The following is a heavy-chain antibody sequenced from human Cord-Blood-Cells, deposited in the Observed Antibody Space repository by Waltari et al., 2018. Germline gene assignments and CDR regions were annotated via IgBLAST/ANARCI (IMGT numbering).Heavy chain of an antibody. CDR1: GYTFTGYY. V-gene: IGHV1-2*02. CDR3: ARVITMVRGVNFDY. CDR2: INPNSGGT. J-gene: IGHJ4*02. D-gene: IGHD3-10*01. Sequence: QVQLVQSGAEVTKPGASVKVSCTASGYTFTGYYMPWMRQGPGQGLEWMGWINPNSGGTNYAQKFQGRVTMTRDTSISTAYMELRRLRSDDTAVYYCARVITMVRGVNFDYWGQGTLVTVSS.